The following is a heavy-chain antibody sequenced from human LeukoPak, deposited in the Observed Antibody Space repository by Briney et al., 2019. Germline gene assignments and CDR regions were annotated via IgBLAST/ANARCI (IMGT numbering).Heavy chain of an antibody. CDR3: AKDTGIAAGILDYYFDY. CDR1: GFTFRTYG. D-gene: IGHD6-13*01. V-gene: IGHV3-30*18. Sequence: PGGSLRLSCAASGFTFRTYGMHWVRQAPGKGLEWMAIISYDGSKKYYADSVKGRFTISRDNSKNTLYLQMNRLRAEDTAVYYCAKDTGIAAGILDYYFDYWGQGTLVTVSS. CDR2: ISYDGSKK. J-gene: IGHJ4*02.